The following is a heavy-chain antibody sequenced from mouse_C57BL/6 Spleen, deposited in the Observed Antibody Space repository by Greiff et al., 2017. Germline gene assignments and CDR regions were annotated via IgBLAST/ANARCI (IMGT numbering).Heavy chain of an antibody. D-gene: IGHD3-2*02. J-gene: IGHJ4*01. Sequence: QVQLQQPGAELVKPGASVKLSCKASGYTFTSYWMQWVKQRPGQGLEWIGEIDPSDSYTNYNQKFKGKATLTADKSSSTAYMQLSSLTYEDSAVYYCSGFYAMDYWGQGTSVTVST. CDR1: GYTFTSYW. CDR3: SGFYAMDY. V-gene: IGHV1-50*01. CDR2: IDPSDSYT.